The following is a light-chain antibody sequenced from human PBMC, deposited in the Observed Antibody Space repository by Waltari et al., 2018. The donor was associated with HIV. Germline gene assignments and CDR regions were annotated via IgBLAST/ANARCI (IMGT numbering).Light chain of an antibody. J-gene: IGLJ1*01. CDR1: SSAVGGYNY. Sequence: QSALTQPRSVSGSPGQSVTISCTGTSSAVGGYNYLSWYQQHPGKAPKLMIYDVSKRPSGVPDRFSGSKSGNTASLTISGLQAEDEADYYCCSYAGSSYVFGTGTKVTVL. CDR2: DVS. V-gene: IGLV2-11*01. CDR3: CSYAGSSYV.